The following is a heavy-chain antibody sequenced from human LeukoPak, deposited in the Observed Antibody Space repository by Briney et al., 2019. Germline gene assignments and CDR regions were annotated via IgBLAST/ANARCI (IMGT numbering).Heavy chain of an antibody. V-gene: IGHV3-21*01. J-gene: IGHJ4*02. Sequence: GGSLRLSCAASGFTFSSYSMNWVRQAPGKGLEWVSSISSSSSYIYYADSVKGRFTISRDNAKNSLYLQMNSLRAEDTAVYCCARGPYSSSWYVDYWGQGTLVTVSS. D-gene: IGHD6-13*01. CDR1: GFTFSSYS. CDR2: ISSSSSYI. CDR3: ARGPYSSSWYVDY.